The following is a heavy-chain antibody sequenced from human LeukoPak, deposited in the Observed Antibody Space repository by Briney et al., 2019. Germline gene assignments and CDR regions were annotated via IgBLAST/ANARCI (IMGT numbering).Heavy chain of an antibody. CDR1: GLNFNTYD. CDR3: AARLPLYGMDV. Sequence: PGGSLRLSCVGSGLNFNTYDLTWVRQAPGKGVEGVALFGTRHTHIFYADSVEGRLAISRDNSKNTAYLQMNSLRVEDAAVYYCAARLPLYGMDVWGQGTTVTVSS. D-gene: IGHD2-21*02. J-gene: IGHJ6*02. CDR2: FGTRHTHI. V-gene: IGHV3-23*01.